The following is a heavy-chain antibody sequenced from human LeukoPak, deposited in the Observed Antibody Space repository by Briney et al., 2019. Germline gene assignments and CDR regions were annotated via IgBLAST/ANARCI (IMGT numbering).Heavy chain of an antibody. CDR2: IYTSGST. CDR3: ARDQRNYYDSSGYDDYYYYYMDV. CDR1: GGSISSYY. Sequence: SETLSLTCTVSGGSISSYYWSWIRQPAGKGLEWIGRIYTSGSTNYNPSLKSRVTMSVDTSKNQFSLKLSSVTAADTAVYYCARDQRNYYDSSGYDDYYYYYMDVWGKGTTVTISS. V-gene: IGHV4-4*07. D-gene: IGHD3-22*01. J-gene: IGHJ6*03.